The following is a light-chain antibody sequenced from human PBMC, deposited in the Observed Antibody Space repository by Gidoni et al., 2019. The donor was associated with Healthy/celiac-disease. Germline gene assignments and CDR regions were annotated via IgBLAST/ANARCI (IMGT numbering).Light chain of an antibody. CDR2: QDR. J-gene: IGLJ1*01. CDR1: KLGDKY. V-gene: IGLV3-1*01. Sequence: SYELTQPPSVSVSPGQTASLTCSGDKLGDKYACWYPQKPGQSPVLVIYQDRKRPSGIPERFSGSNSGNTATLTISGTQARDEADYYCQAWDSSTAVFGTGTKVTVL. CDR3: QAWDSSTAV.